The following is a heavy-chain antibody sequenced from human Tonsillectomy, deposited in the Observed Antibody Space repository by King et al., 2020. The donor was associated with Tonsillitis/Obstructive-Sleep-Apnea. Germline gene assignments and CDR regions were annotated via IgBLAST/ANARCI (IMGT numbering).Heavy chain of an antibody. J-gene: IGHJ2*01. V-gene: IGHV3-49*04. CDR3: IRVPPLTGYPDWYFDL. Sequence: VQLVESGGGLVQPGRSLRLSCTASGFTFGDYAMSWVRQAPGKGLEWVGFIRSKAYGGTTEYAASVKGRFTISRDDSKSIAYLQMNSLKTEDTAVYSCIRVPPLTGYPDWYFDLWGRGTLVTVSS. CDR1: GFTFGDYA. CDR2: IRSKAYGGTT. D-gene: IGHD3-9*01.